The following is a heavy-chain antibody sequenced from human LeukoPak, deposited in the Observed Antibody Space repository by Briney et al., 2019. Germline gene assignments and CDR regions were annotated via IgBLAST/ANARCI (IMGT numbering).Heavy chain of an antibody. CDR3: ARENWNYFDY. J-gene: IGHJ4*02. CDR1: GYTFTDYY. V-gene: IGHV1-18*04. D-gene: IGHD1-1*01. Sequence: GASVKVSCKASGYTFTDYYIHWVRQAPGQGLEWMGWISAYNGNTNYAQKLQGRVTMTTDTSTSTAYMELRSLRSDDTAVYYCARENWNYFDYWGQGTLVTVSS. CDR2: ISAYNGNT.